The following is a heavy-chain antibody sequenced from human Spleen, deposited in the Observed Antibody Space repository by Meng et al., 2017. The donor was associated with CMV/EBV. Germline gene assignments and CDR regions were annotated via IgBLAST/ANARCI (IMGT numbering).Heavy chain of an antibody. Sequence: TCAVYGGSLSGHYWSWIRQPPGKGLEWIGEINHSGSTNYNPSLKSRVTISVDTSKNQFSLKLSSVTAADTAVYYCARGLVVFNWFDPWGQGTLVTSPQ. CDR2: INHSGST. D-gene: IGHD2-2*01. V-gene: IGHV4-34*01. J-gene: IGHJ5*02. CDR1: GGSLSGHY. CDR3: ARGLVVFNWFDP.